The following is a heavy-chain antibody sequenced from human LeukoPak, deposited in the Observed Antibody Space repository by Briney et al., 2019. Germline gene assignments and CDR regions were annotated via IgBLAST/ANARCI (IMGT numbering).Heavy chain of an antibody. D-gene: IGHD4-4*01. CDR3: ASRVTVTTDRFWFDP. V-gene: IGHV3-21*04. J-gene: IGHJ5*02. Sequence: GGSLRLSCAASGFTFSSYMMNWVRQAPGKGLEWVSSINSGSTYTYYTESVKGRFTISRDNSKNTLYLQMNSLRAEDTAVYYCASRVTVTTDRFWFDPWGQGTLVTVSS. CDR2: INSGSTYT. CDR1: GFTFSSYM.